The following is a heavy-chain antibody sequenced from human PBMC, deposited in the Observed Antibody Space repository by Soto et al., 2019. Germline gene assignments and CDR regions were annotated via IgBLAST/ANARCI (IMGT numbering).Heavy chain of an antibody. J-gene: IGHJ6*02. CDR2: ISYDGTYK. Sequence: LRLSCAASGFTFNNFAMHWVRHARVKGLEWVAFISYDGTYKYYADSVRGRFTVYRDNSKSTLFLQMNSLKFEDTAVYVCANEVDVAFSSLQYGMDVWGQGTTVTVSS. CDR1: GFTFNNFA. D-gene: IGHD5-12*01. CDR3: ANEVDVAFSSLQYGMDV. V-gene: IGHV3-30*14.